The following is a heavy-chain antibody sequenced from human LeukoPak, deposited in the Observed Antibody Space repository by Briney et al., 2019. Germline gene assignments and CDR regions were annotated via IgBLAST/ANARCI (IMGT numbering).Heavy chain of an antibody. V-gene: IGHV3-21*01. Sequence: PGGSLRLSCAASGFTFSSYAMSWVRQAPGKGLEWVSSISSTSSNIYYADSVKGRFTISRDNAKNSLYLQMNSLKAEDTGVYYCARGSCGADCYSIDYWGQGTLVTVSS. CDR2: ISSTSSNI. CDR1: GFTFSSYA. CDR3: ARGSCGADCYSIDY. J-gene: IGHJ4*02. D-gene: IGHD2-21*02.